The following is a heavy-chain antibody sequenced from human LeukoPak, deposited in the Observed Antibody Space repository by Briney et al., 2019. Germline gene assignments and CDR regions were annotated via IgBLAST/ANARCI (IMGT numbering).Heavy chain of an antibody. CDR2: IYSGGST. CDR3: ARDSSYYDILTGYYPGGFDY. CDR1: GFTVSSNY. V-gene: IGHV3-66*01. D-gene: IGHD3-9*01. J-gene: IGHJ4*02. Sequence: PGGSLRLSCAASGFTVSSNYMSWVRQAPGKGLEWVSVIYSGGSTYYADSVKGRFTISRDNSKNTLYLQMNSLRAEDTAVYYCARDSSYYDILTGYYPGGFDYWGQGTLVTVSS.